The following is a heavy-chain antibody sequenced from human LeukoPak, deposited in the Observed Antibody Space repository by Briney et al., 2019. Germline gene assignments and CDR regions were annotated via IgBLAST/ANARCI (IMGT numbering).Heavy chain of an antibody. CDR2: IGTTSGAI. CDR1: GFPFSSYG. D-gene: IGHD2-21*02. Sequence: PGRSLRLSCAASGFPFSSYGMHWVRQAPGKGLEWVSYIGTTSGAIYYADSVKGRFTISRDSAKNSLYLQMNSLRAEDTAVYYCARFRTWGDKAFDYWGQGTLVTVSS. V-gene: IGHV3-48*01. CDR3: ARFRTWGDKAFDY. J-gene: IGHJ4*02.